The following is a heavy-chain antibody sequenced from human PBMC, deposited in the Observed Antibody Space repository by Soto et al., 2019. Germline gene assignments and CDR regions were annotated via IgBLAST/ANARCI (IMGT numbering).Heavy chain of an antibody. CDR3: ARGQEGVVATH. Sequence: QVQLQQWGAGLLKPSETLSLNCAVNGGSLCGFYWSWIRQRPGKGLEWIGEIKDGGYTNYSPSLESRATISSDRSNNQFSLRLNSVTAADTGVYYCARGQEGVVATHWDQGALVTVSS. J-gene: IGHJ4*02. V-gene: IGHV4-34*01. CDR1: GGSLCGFY. D-gene: IGHD5-12*01. CDR2: IKDGGYT.